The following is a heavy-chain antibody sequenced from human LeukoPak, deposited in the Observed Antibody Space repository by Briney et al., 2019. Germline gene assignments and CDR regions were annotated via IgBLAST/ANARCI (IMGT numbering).Heavy chain of an antibody. J-gene: IGHJ4*02. CDR2: ISYDGSNK. D-gene: IGHD2-2*02. CDR1: GFTFSSYA. CDR3: AREGHCSTTSCYTPFDY. V-gene: IGHV3-30-3*01. Sequence: GGSLRLSCAASGFTFSSYAMHWVRQAPGKGLEWVAVISYDGSNKYYADSVKGRFTISRDNSKNTLYLQMNSLRAEDTAVYYCAREGHCSTTSCYTPFDYWGQGTLVTVSS.